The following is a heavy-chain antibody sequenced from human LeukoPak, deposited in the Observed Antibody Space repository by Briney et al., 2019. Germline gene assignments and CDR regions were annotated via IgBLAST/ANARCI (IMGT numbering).Heavy chain of an antibody. CDR2: ISGSGGST. J-gene: IGHJ4*02. V-gene: IGHV3-23*01. D-gene: IGHD6-19*01. CDR3: ARAPTFSGWFDY. CDR1: GFTFSSYA. Sequence: GGSLRLSCAASGFTFSSYAMSWVRQAPGKGLEWVSAISGSGGSTYYADSVKGRFTISRDNAKNSLYLQMNSLRVEDTAVYYCARAPTFSGWFDYWGQGTLVTVSS.